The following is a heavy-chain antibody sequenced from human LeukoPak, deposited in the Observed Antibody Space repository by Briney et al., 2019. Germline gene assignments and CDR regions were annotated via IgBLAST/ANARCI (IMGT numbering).Heavy chain of an antibody. D-gene: IGHD4-17*01. CDR1: GYTFTSYD. CDR3: ARASRTYYGDYLYYFAS. Sequence: ASVKVSCKASGYTFTSYDTNWVRQATGQGLEWMGWMNPRSGNTGYAQNFQGRVTMTRNTSITTSYMELSSLRSEDTAVYYCARASRTYYGDYLYYFASWGQGTQVTVSS. J-gene: IGHJ4*02. V-gene: IGHV1-8*01. CDR2: MNPRSGNT.